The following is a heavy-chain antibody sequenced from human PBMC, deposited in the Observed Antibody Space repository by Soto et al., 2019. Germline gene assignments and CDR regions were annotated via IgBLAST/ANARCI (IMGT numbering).Heavy chain of an antibody. V-gene: IGHV4-61*01. Sequence: SETLSLTCTVSGGSFRSGSYYWSWILQPPGKGLEWIGYIYYIGSTNYNPSLKSRVTISVDTSKNQFSLKLSSVTAADTAVYYCARAYSGYPYYYYYGMDVWGQGTTVTVSS. CDR2: IYYIGST. D-gene: IGHD3-22*01. J-gene: IGHJ6*02. CDR3: ARAYSGYPYYYYYGMDV. CDR1: GGSFRSGSYY.